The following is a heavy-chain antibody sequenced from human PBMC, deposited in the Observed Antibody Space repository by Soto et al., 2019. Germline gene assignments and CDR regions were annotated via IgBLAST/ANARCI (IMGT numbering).Heavy chain of an antibody. Sequence: EVQLLESGGGLVQPGGSLRLSCAASGFTFTSYAISWVRQAPGKGLEWVSGISGSGGTTYYADSVKGRFTISRDNSKNTVYLQMHSLRAEHTAVYYCAKDDDEILTGYMERAFDMWGQGTMVTVSS. V-gene: IGHV3-23*01. CDR1: GFTFTSYA. J-gene: IGHJ3*02. CDR2: ISGSGGTT. CDR3: AKDDDEILTGYMERAFDM. D-gene: IGHD3-9*01.